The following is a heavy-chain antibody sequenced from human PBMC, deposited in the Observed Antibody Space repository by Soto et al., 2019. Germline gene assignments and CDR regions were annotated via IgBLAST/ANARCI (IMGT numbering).Heavy chain of an antibody. CDR1: GFTFRNHE. CDR2: ITGTGSTV. J-gene: IGHJ6*02. V-gene: IGHV3-48*03. D-gene: IGHD3-3*01. CDR3: ASRVLNYNYYNYGMDV. Sequence: EVQLVESGGGLTQPGGSLRLSCAASGFTFRNHEMNWVRQAPGKGLEWLSYITGTGSTVHYADSVRGQFTISRDNARNLVFLHMNSLRVEDTAVYYCASRVLNYNYYNYGMDVWGQGTTVTVSS.